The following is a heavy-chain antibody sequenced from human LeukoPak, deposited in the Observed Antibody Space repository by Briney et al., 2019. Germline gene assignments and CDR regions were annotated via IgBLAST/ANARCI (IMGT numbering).Heavy chain of an antibody. V-gene: IGHV3-23*01. CDR3: AKDSHYDFWSGYGY. D-gene: IGHD3-3*01. Sequence: GGSLRLSCAASGFTFSSYAMSWVRQAPGKGLEWVSAISGSSGSTYYADSVKGRFTISRDNSKNTLYLQMNSLGAEDTAVYYCAKDSHYDFWSGYGYWGQGTLVTVSS. J-gene: IGHJ4*02. CDR1: GFTFSSYA. CDR2: ISGSSGST.